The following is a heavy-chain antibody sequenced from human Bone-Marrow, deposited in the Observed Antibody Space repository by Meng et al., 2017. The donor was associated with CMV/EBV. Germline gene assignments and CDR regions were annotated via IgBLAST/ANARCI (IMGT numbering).Heavy chain of an antibody. V-gene: IGHV3-23*01. CDR2: ISGSGGST. CDR1: GFTFSSYA. CDR3: ARIGVGTASFYYYGKDV. D-gene: IGHD3-3*01. Sequence: GESLKISCAASGFTFSSYAMSWVRQAPGKGLEWVSAISGSGGSTYYADSVKGRFTISRDNSKNTLYLQMNSLRVEDTAVYYCARIGVGTASFYYYGKDVWGQGTTVTVSS. J-gene: IGHJ6*02.